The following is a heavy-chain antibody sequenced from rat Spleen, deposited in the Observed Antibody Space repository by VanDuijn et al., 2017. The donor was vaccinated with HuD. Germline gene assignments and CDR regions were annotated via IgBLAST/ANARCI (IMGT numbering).Heavy chain of an antibody. J-gene: IGHJ2*01. CDR2: ITNTGGST. CDR1: GFTFNNYW. CDR3: TRAGITTVVTSPFDY. D-gene: IGHD1-1*01. V-gene: IGHV5-31*01. Sequence: EVQLVESGGGLVQPGRSLKLSCVASGFTFNNYWMTWIRQAPGKGLEWVASITNTGGSTYYPDSVKGRFTISRDNAKSTLYLQMNSLRSEDTATYYCTRAGITTVVTSPFDYWGQGVMVTVSS.